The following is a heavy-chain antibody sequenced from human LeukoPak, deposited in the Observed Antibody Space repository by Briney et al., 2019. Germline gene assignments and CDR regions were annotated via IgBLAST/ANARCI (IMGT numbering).Heavy chain of an antibody. CDR3: VRGKQNMDV. CDR1: GFTFSSYA. CDR2: ISYDGSNK. D-gene: IGHD3-10*01. Sequence: GGSLRLSCAASGFTFSSYAMHWVRQAPGKGLEWVAVISYDGSNKYYADSVKGRFTISRDNSKNTLYLQMNSLRTEDTALYYCVRGKQNMDVWGKGTTVTISS. J-gene: IGHJ6*03. V-gene: IGHV3-30*04.